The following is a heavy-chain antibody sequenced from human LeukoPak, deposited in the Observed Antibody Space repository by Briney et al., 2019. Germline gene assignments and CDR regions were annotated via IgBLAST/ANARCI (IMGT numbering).Heavy chain of an antibody. CDR1: GFSLDSYW. D-gene: IGHD3-3*01. CDR2: INQDGSEK. CDR3: TRDGSGWSDS. Sequence: GGSLRLSCVVSGFSLDSYWMSWVRQAPGQGQEWVANINQDGSEKYYVDSVKGRFSISRDNAKNSLYRQMNNLRAEDTAVYFCTRDGSGWSDSWGQGTLVTVSS. V-gene: IGHV3-7*01. J-gene: IGHJ5*01.